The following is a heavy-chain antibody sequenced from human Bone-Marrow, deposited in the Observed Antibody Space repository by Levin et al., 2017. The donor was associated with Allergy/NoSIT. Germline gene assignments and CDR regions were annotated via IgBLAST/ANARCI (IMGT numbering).Heavy chain of an antibody. CDR2: ISFDGGNV. D-gene: IGHD4/OR15-4a*01. V-gene: IGHV3-30*18. CDR3: AKVQHWLLDS. CDR1: GFTFSHFG. J-gene: IGHJ4*02. Sequence: GESLKISCVGSGFTFSHFGIYWVRQAPGKGLEWVAVISFDGGNVNYADSVKGRFTISRDNSKDTVYLQMTSLRSEDTAVYFCAKVQHWLLDSWGQGTLVTVSP.